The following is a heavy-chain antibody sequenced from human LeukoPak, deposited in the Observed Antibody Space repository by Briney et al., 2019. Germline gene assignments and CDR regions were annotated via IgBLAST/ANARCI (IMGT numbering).Heavy chain of an antibody. CDR2: INWNGDTT. CDR1: GFTFDDYG. Sequence: PGGSLRLSCAASGFTFDDYGMSWVRQRPGKGLEWVSAINWNGDTTRYIDSVKGRFTISRDNAKNSLYLQMNSLRAEDTAVYYCARDDSTGIYYYMDVWGKGTTVTVSS. D-gene: IGHD1-1*01. CDR3: ARDDSTGIYYYMDV. J-gene: IGHJ6*03. V-gene: IGHV3-20*04.